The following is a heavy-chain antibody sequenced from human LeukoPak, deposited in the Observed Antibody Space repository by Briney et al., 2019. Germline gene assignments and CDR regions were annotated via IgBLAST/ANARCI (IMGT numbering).Heavy chain of an antibody. J-gene: IGHJ4*02. CDR1: GYTFTAHY. CDR2: INPNTGGT. CDR3: ARTASCGSNCYYFFDY. V-gene: IGHV1-2*02. D-gene: IGHD2-21*02. Sequence: ASVSVSCKASGYTFTAHYMHWVRQAPGQGLEWMGWINPNTGGTRFVQKFQGRAAMTRDTSISTVYMELSSLGSDDTAIYYCARTASCGSNCYYFFDYWAREPWSPSPQ.